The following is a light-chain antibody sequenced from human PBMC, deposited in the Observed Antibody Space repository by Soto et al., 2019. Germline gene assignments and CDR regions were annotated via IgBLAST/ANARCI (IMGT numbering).Light chain of an antibody. CDR1: QSVSSN. Sequence: EIVMTQSPSTLSVYPGERATLSCRASQSVSSNLAWYQQKPCHAPRLLIYGASTRATGIPARFSGSGSGTEFTLTISSLQSEDFAVYYCQQYNNWPYTFGQGTKLEIK. CDR3: QQYNNWPYT. J-gene: IGKJ2*01. CDR2: GAS. V-gene: IGKV3-15*01.